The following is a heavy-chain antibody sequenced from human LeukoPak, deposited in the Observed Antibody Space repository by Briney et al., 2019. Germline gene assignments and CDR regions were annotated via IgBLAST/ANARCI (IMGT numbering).Heavy chain of an antibody. CDR1: GGPITNTNYY. CDR2: VYYSGST. V-gene: IGHV4-39*01. J-gene: IGHJ3*01. D-gene: IGHD3-16*02. CDR3: ARNRSDPTHHRTFDV. Sequence: PSETLSLTCTVSGGPITNTNYYWGWIRQPPGKGLEWIGSVYYSGSTHYNPSLKSRVTVSVDTSKNQFSLNLISMTAADTAIYFCARNRSDPTHHRTFDVWGQGTTVTVSS.